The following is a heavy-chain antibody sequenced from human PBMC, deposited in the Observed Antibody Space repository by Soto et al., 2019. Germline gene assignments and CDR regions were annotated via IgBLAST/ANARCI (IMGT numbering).Heavy chain of an antibody. D-gene: IGHD3-3*01. J-gene: IGHJ4*02. Sequence: PGGSLRLSCAASGFTFSSYAMHWVRQAPGKGLEWVAVISYDGSNKYYADSVKGRFTISRDNAKNSLYLQMNSLRAEDTAVYYWAGDADFWSGYHDYLGQATLVTVSS. CDR1: GFTFSSYA. V-gene: IGHV3-30-3*01. CDR3: AGDADFWSGYHDY. CDR2: ISYDGSNK.